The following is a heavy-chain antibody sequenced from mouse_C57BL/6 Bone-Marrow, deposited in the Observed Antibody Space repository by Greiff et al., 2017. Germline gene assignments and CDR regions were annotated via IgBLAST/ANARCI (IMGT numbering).Heavy chain of an antibody. Sequence: EVKLVESGGGLVKPGESLTLSCESNEYEFPSHDMSWVRKTPEKRLELVAAINSAGGSNSYPDTMERRFIISRDNTKKTLYLQMSSLRSEDTALYYWARHTVVGYFDVWGTGTTVTVSS. D-gene: IGHD1-1*01. V-gene: IGHV5-2*01. CDR1: EYEFPSHD. J-gene: IGHJ1*03. CDR2: INSAGGSN. CDR3: ARHTVVGYFDV.